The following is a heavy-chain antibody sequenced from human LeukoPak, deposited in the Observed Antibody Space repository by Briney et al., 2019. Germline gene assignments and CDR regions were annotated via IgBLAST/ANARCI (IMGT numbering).Heavy chain of an antibody. CDR2: IYTSGST. V-gene: IGHV4-4*07. CDR1: GGSISSYY. D-gene: IGHD6-13*01. CDR3: ARDYNFGYSSSADSDL. Sequence: SSETLSLTCTVSGGSISSYYWSWIRQPAGKGLEWIGRIYTSGSTNYNPSLKSRVTMSVDTSKNQFSLKLSSVTAADTAVYYCARDYNFGYSSSADSDLRGRGTLVTVSS. J-gene: IGHJ2*01.